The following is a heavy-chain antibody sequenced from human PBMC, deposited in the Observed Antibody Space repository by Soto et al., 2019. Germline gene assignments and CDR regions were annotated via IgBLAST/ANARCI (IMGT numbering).Heavy chain of an antibody. D-gene: IGHD3-22*01. V-gene: IGHV3-30-3*01. J-gene: IGHJ3*02. Sequence: VGSLRLSCAASGFTFSSYAMHWVRQAPGKGLEWVAVISYDGSNKYYADSVKGRFTISRDNSKNTLYLQMNSLRAEDTAVYYCAREGRLLYDRGNDAFDIWGQGTMVTVSS. CDR3: AREGRLLYDRGNDAFDI. CDR2: ISYDGSNK. CDR1: GFTFSSYA.